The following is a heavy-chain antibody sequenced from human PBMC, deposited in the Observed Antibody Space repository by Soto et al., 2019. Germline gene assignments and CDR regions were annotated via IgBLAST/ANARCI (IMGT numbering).Heavy chain of an antibody. CDR1: GYTFTSDY. D-gene: IGHD6-6*01. V-gene: IGHV1-46*01. J-gene: IGHJ6*02. Sequence: ASVKVSCKASGYTFTSDYIHWVRQAPGQGLEWMGIINPSGGSTSYAQKFQGRLTMTRDTSTSTVYMEVSSLRSEDTAVYYCARSSLLDYGMDVWGQGTTVTVS. CDR2: INPSGGST. CDR3: ARSSLLDYGMDV.